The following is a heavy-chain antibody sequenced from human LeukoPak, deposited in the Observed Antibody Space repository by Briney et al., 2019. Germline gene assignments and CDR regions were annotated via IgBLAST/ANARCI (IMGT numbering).Heavy chain of an antibody. D-gene: IGHD3-16*01. CDR1: GYIFTDYY. CDR3: AKRFRGETDGDY. CDR2: VDPADGET. Sequence: ASVKVSCKVSGYIFTDYYLHWVQQAPGKGLEWMGRVDPADGETVYAERFQGRVTITADKSTDTAYMELRSLRSEDTAVYYCAKRFRGETDGDYWGQGTLVTVAS. J-gene: IGHJ4*02. V-gene: IGHV1-69-2*01.